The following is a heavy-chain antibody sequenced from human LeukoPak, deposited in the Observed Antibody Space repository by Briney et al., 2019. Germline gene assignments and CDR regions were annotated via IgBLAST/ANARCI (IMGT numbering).Heavy chain of an antibody. Sequence: GGSLRLSCAASGFTFSSYSMNWVRQAPGKGLGWVSSISSSSSYIYYADSVKGRFTISRDNAKNSLYLQMNSLRAEDTAVYYCARDRGESYYDSSGYYLHYYYYGMDVWGQGTTVTVSS. J-gene: IGHJ6*02. CDR2: ISSSSSYI. V-gene: IGHV3-21*01. D-gene: IGHD3-22*01. CDR1: GFTFSSYS. CDR3: ARDRGESYYDSSGYYLHYYYYGMDV.